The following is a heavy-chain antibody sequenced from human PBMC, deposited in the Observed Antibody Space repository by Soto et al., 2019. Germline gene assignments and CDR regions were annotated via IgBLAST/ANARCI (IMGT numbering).Heavy chain of an antibody. Sequence: SETLSLTCTVSGGSISSGDYYWIWIRHPPGKGLEWIGYIYYSGSTYYNPSLKSRVTISVDTPKNQFSLKLSSVTAADTAVYYCARVLGYCSGGSCYSVRFDPWGQGTLVTVSS. V-gene: IGHV4-30-4*01. CDR2: IYYSGST. CDR3: ARVLGYCSGGSCYSVRFDP. J-gene: IGHJ5*02. D-gene: IGHD2-15*01. CDR1: GGSISSGDYY.